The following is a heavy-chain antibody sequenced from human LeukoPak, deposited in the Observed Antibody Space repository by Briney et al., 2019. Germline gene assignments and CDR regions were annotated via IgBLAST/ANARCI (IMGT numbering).Heavy chain of an antibody. D-gene: IGHD6-13*01. CDR3: ARVGYSSSWYVY. CDR1: GDALSSYY. Sequence: SETLSLTCSVSGDALSSYYWSWIRQPAGKGLEWIGRFYTSGSTNYNPALKSRVSLSIDTSQHQCSPTLRSVTAAGTAVYFCARVGYSSSWYVYWGQGTLVTVSS. CDR2: FYTSGST. J-gene: IGHJ4*02. V-gene: IGHV4-4*07.